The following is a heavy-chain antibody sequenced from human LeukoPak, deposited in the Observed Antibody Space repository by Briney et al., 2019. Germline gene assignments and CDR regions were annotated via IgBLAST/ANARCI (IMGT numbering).Heavy chain of an antibody. J-gene: IGHJ5*02. D-gene: IGHD6-13*01. CDR3: ARDSSSRYLPWFDP. Sequence: PEASVKVSCKASGGTFSSYAISWVQQAPGQGLEWMGGIIPIFGTANYAQKFQGRVTITADESTSTAYMELSSLRSEDTAVYYCARDSSSRYLPWFDPWGQGTLVTVSS. CDR1: GGTFSSYA. CDR2: IIPIFGTA. V-gene: IGHV1-69*13.